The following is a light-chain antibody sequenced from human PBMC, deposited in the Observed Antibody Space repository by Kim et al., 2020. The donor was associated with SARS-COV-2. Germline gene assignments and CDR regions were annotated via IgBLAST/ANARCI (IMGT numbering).Light chain of an antibody. CDR1: QSVSSN. V-gene: IGKV3-15*01. CDR3: QEYNNWPPLT. J-gene: IGKJ4*01. CDR2: GAS. Sequence: VVMTQSPATLSVSPGERATLSCRASQSVSSNIAWYQQKAGQAPRLLIYGASTRATGIPARFSGSGSGTEFTLTISSLQSEDFAVYYCQEYNNWPPLTFGGGTKVDIK.